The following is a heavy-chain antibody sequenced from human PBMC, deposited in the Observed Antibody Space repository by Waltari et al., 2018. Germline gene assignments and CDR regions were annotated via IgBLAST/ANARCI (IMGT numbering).Heavy chain of an antibody. V-gene: IGHV4-34*01. Sequence: QVQLQQWGAGLLKPSATLSLTCAVYGGSFSGYYWSWIRQPPGKGLEWIGEINHSGSTNYNPSLKSRVTISVDTSKNQFSLKLSSVTAADTAVYYCARQKWELPSSLDYWGQGTLVTVSS. D-gene: IGHD1-26*01. CDR1: GGSFSGYY. J-gene: IGHJ4*02. CDR2: INHSGST. CDR3: ARQKWELPSSLDY.